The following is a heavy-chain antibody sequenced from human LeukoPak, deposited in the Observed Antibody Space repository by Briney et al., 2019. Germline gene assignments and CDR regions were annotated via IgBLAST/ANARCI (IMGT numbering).Heavy chain of an antibody. CDR2: ISSSSSYI. Sequence: GGSLRLSCAASGFTFSSYSMNWVRQAPGKGLGWVSSISSSSSYIYYADSVKGRFTISRDNAKNSLYLQMNSLRAEDTAVYYCARGPTTPGFYGDYVDPYYYYYGMDVWGQGTTVTVSS. J-gene: IGHJ6*02. D-gene: IGHD4-17*01. CDR3: ARGPTTPGFYGDYVDPYYYYYGMDV. CDR1: GFTFSSYS. V-gene: IGHV3-21*01.